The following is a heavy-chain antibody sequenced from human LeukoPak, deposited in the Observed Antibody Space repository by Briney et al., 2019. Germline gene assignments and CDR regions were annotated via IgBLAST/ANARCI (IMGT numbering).Heavy chain of an antibody. CDR2: IWYDGSKR. CDR3: ARDIRSSYFDC. J-gene: IGHJ4*02. Sequence: PGRSLRLSCAASGFNFKSYGMHWVRQAPDKGLEWAAVIWYDGSKRYYADSVKGRFTISRDNSKNMLYLQINSLRVEDTAVYYCARDIRSSYFDCWGQGTLVTVSS. CDR1: GFNFKSYG. D-gene: IGHD6-19*01. V-gene: IGHV3-33*01.